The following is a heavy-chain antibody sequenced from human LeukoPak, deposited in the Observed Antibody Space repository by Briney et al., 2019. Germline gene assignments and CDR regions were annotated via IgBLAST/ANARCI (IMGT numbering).Heavy chain of an antibody. CDR2: INSDGSST. J-gene: IGHJ6*03. D-gene: IGHD7-27*01. V-gene: IGHV3-74*01. CDR3: ARDHWGYYYMDV. CDR1: RFTFTNSW. Sequence: PGGSLRLSCAASRFTFTNSWMHWVRQAPGKGLVWVSRINSDGSSTTYADFVKGRFTISRDNAKNTLYLQMNSLRAEDTAVYYCARDHWGYYYMDVWGKGTTVTVSS.